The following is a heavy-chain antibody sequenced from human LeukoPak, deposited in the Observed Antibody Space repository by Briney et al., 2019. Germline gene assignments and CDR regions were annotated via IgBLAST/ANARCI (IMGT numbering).Heavy chain of an antibody. J-gene: IGHJ4*02. D-gene: IGHD6-19*01. Sequence: KPGGSLRLSCAASGFTFSSYSMNWVRQAPGKGLEWVSSISSSSSYIYYADSVKGRFTISRDNAKNSLYLQMNSLRAEDTAVYYCASHLPYGSGWSSFDYWGQGTLVTVSS. V-gene: IGHV3-21*01. CDR3: ASHLPYGSGWSSFDY. CDR2: ISSSSSYI. CDR1: GFTFSSYS.